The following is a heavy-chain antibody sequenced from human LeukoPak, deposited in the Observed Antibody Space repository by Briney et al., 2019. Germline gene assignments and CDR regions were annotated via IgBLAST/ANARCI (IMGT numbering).Heavy chain of an antibody. CDR1: GFTFSPYS. J-gene: IGHJ4*02. CDR3: ARSQWLATPDYVDY. V-gene: IGHV3-21*01. Sequence: GGSLRLSCAASGFTFSPYSMDWVRQAPGKGLEWVSSISSSSSYIYYADSVKGRFTISRDNAKNSLYLQMNSLRAEDTAVYYCARSQWLATPDYVDYWGQGTLVAVSS. CDR2: ISSSSSYI. D-gene: IGHD6-19*01.